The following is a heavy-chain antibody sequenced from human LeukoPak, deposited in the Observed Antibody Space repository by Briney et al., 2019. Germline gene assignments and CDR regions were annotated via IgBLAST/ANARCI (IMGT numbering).Heavy chain of an antibody. CDR2: ISGSGDTT. J-gene: IGHJ6*02. CDR3: AKGGGPSYYYYYGMDV. V-gene: IGHV3-23*01. CDR1: GFTFSSQA. D-gene: IGHD6-25*01. Sequence: GGSLRLSCEASGFTFSSQALSWVRQAPGKGLEWVASISGSGDTTYYADSVKGRFTISRDNSKNTLYLQMNSLRAEDTAVYYCAKGGGPSYYYYYGMDVWGQGTTVTVSS.